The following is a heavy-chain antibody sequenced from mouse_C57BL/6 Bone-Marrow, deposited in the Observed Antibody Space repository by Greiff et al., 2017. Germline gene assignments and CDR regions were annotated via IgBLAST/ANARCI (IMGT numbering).Heavy chain of an antibody. CDR2: IYPSDSET. J-gene: IGHJ1*03. V-gene: IGHV1-61*01. Sequence: QVQLQQSGAELVRPGSSVKLSCKASGYTFTSYWMDWVKQRPGQGLEWIGNIYPSDSETHYNQKFKDKATLTVDKSSSTAYMQLSRLTSEDSAVYYCARCYYYGSSIWYFDDWGTGTTVTVSS. D-gene: IGHD1-1*01. CDR3: ARCYYYGSSIWYFDD. CDR1: GYTFTSYW.